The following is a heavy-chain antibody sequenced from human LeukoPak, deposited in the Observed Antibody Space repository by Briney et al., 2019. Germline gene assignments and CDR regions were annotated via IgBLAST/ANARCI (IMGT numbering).Heavy chain of an antibody. CDR1: GFTFSSYW. Sequence: GGSLRLSCAASGFTFSSYWMHWVRQAPGKGLVWVSRINSDGSSTSYADSVKGRFTISRDNSKNTLYLQMGSLRAEDMAVYYCARIAVAGNYYYYYMDVWGKGTTVTVSS. CDR3: ARIAVAGNYYYYYMDV. J-gene: IGHJ6*03. V-gene: IGHV3-74*01. CDR2: INSDGSST. D-gene: IGHD6-19*01.